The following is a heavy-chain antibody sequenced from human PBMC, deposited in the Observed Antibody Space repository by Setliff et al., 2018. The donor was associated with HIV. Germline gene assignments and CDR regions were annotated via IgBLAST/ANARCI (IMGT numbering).Heavy chain of an antibody. CDR1: GFAFSNYW. CDR3: ARDTLYCSGGNCPFDY. CDR2: IKPDGTEK. D-gene: IGHD2-15*01. Sequence: PGGSLRLSCGASGFAFSNYWMTWVRQAPGKGLEWVAHIKPDGTEKYYVDSVKGRFTISRDTAKNSLSLQMNSLRAEDTAIYYCARDTLYCSGGNCPFDYWGQGTLVTVSS. V-gene: IGHV3-7*01. J-gene: IGHJ4*02.